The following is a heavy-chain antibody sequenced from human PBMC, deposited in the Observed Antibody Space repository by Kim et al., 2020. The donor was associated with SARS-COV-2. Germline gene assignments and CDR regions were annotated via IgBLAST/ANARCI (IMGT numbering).Heavy chain of an antibody. Sequence: SETLSLTCTVSNGSISSYYWSWIRRPPGKGLGWIGYIYYSGSTKNNPSLNSRVIISVDTSKNQFSLNLTSVTAADTGVYYCARHNSVYGRYYYYGLDVWGQGTTVTVSS. CDR1: NGSISSYY. CDR3: ARHNSVYGRYYYYGLDV. CDR2: IYYSGST. V-gene: IGHV4-59*08. J-gene: IGHJ6*02. D-gene: IGHD5-12*01.